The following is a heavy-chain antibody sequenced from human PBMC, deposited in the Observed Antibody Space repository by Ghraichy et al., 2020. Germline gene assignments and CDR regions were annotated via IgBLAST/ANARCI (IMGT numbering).Heavy chain of an antibody. V-gene: IGHV4-39*01. D-gene: IGHD5-18*01. Sequence: SETLSLTCTVSGGSISSSSYYWGWIRQPPGKGLEWIGSIYYSGSTYYNPSLKSRVTISVDTSKNQFSLKLSSVTAADTAVYYCARRDVDTAIKYWGQGTLVTVSS. CDR3: ARRDVDTAIKY. CDR2: IYYSGST. J-gene: IGHJ4*02. CDR1: GGSISSSSYY.